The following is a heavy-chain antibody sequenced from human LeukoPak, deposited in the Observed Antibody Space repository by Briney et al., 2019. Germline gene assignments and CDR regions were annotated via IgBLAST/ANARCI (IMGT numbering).Heavy chain of an antibody. D-gene: IGHD6-19*01. CDR3: AREDIAVADDY. CDR1: GFTFSDYY. Sequence: GGSLRLSCAASGFTFSDYYMSWIRQAPGKGLEWVSYISSSGSTIYYADSMKGRFTISRDNAKNSLYLQMNSLRAEDTAVYYCAREDIAVADDYWGQGTLVTVSS. V-gene: IGHV3-11*01. J-gene: IGHJ4*02. CDR2: ISSSGSTI.